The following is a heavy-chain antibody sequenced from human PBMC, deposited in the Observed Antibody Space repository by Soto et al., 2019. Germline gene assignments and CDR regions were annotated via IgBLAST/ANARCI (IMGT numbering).Heavy chain of an antibody. CDR2: IYSGTT. Sequence: SETLSLTCAVSGGSIISGCYSCIWIRQPPGNGLEWIGYIYSGTTHYNPSLESRVTIAMDRSKNQVSLSLKSVTAADTAVYSCAREDSGAFFDFWGQGTLVTVYS. CDR1: GGSIISGCYS. V-gene: IGHV4-30-2*01. D-gene: IGHD2-15*01. J-gene: IGHJ4*02. CDR3: AREDSGAFFDF.